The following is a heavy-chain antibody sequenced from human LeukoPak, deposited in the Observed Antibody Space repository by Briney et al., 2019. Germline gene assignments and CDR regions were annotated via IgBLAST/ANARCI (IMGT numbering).Heavy chain of an antibody. CDR1: GFTFSSCW. J-gene: IGHJ4*02. Sequence: GGSLRLSCAASGFTFSSCWMHWVRQVPGKGLVWVSRINRDGSSTNYADSVKGRFTISRDNSKNTLYLQMNSLRAEDTAVYYCARGLSGYDYPFDYWGQGTLVTVSS. CDR2: INRDGSST. CDR3: ARGLSGYDYPFDY. D-gene: IGHD5-12*01. V-gene: IGHV3-74*01.